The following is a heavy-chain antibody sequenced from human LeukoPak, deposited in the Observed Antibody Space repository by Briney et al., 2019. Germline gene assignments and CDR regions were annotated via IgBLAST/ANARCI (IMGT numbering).Heavy chain of an antibody. CDR2: IYYSGST. J-gene: IGHJ4*02. CDR3: ARALRGYYYGSGSSYYFDY. CDR1: GGSISSSSYY. D-gene: IGHD3-10*01. Sequence: ASETLSLTCTVSGGSISSSSYYWGWIRQPPGKGLEWIGSIYYSGSTYYNPSLKSRVTISVDTSKNQFPLKLSSVTAADTAVYYCARALRGYYYGSGSSYYFDYWGQGTLVTVSS. V-gene: IGHV4-39*06.